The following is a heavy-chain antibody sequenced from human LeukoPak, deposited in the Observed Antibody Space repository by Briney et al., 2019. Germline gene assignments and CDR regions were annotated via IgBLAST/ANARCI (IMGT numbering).Heavy chain of an antibody. CDR1: GGSFSGYY. D-gene: IGHD3-10*01. V-gene: IGHV4-34*01. Sequence: PSETLSLTCAVYGGSFSGYYWSWIRQPPGKGLEWIGEINHSGSTNYNPSLKSRVTISVDTPKNQFSLKLSSVTAADTAVYYCARDGRGPTRESLDYWGQGTLVTVSS. CDR2: INHSGST. J-gene: IGHJ4*02. CDR3: ARDGRGPTRESLDY.